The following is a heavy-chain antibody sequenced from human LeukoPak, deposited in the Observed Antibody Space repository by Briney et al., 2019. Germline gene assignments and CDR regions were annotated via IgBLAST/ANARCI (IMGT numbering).Heavy chain of an antibody. CDR2: INHSGST. D-gene: IGHD3-22*01. V-gene: IGHV4-34*01. CDR1: VWSFSGYY. J-gene: IGHJ4*02. Sequence: SETLSLTCAVYVWSFSGYYWSGIRQPPAKGLEGMGEINHSGSTNYNPSLNSRVTISVDTSKNQFSLKLSSVTAADTAVYYCARIPGRLLIRRGYYFDYWGQGTLVTVSS. CDR3: ARIPGRLLIRRGYYFDY.